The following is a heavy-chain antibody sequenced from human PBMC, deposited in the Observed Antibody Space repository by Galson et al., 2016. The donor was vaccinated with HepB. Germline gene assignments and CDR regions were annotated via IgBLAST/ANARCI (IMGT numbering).Heavy chain of an antibody. CDR3: AGYGYSGYEVGYFDL. CDR2: ISSGGSSI. Sequence: SLRLSCAASGFTFSSYEMNWVRQAPGKGLEWVSSISSGGSSIYYADSVKGRFTISRDNAKNSLYLQMNSLRAEDTAVYYCAGYGYSGYEVGYFDLWGQGTLVTVSS. CDR1: GFTFSSYE. J-gene: IGHJ4*02. D-gene: IGHD5-12*01. V-gene: IGHV3-48*03.